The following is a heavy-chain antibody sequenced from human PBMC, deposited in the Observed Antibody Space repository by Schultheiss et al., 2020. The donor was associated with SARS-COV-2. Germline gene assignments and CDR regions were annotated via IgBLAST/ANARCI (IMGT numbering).Heavy chain of an antibody. CDR1: GFTFSSYS. D-gene: IGHD2-15*01. J-gene: IGHJ6*02. CDR2: ISSSSSTI. V-gene: IGHV3-48*04. Sequence: GGSLRLSCAASGFTFSSYSMNWVRQAPGKGLEWVSYISSSSSTIYYADSVKGRFTISRDNAKNSLYLQMNSLRAEDTAVYYCARDLADEGSGPGYYYYGMDVWGQGTTVTVSS. CDR3: ARDLADEGSGPGYYYYGMDV.